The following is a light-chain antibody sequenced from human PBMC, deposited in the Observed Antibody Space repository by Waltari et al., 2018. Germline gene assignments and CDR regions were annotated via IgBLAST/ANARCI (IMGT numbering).Light chain of an antibody. CDR3: QQSYTTPMYT. V-gene: IGKV1-39*01. Sequence: DVQVTQSPSSLSASVGDRVTITCRANESISPYLNWYQQKPGKAPKLLIYVESRLGSGVPSRFSGSGSGTDFTLTISGLQPEDSATYYCQQSYTTPMYTFGQGTNLEIK. CDR2: VES. CDR1: ESISPY. J-gene: IGKJ2*01.